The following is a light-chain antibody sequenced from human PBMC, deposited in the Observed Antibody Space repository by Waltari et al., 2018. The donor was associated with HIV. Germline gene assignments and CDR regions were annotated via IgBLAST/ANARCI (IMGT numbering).Light chain of an antibody. Sequence: QSVLTQPPSVSAAPGPQVPISCSGSSSNIWNHDVSWYQQLPGTAPKRLLYGNNKRPSGTPDRFSGSKSGTSATLGITGLQTGDEADYYCGTWDSSLSAVFGGGTKLTVL. CDR1: SSNIWNHD. CDR2: GNN. CDR3: GTWDSSLSAV. V-gene: IGLV1-51*01. J-gene: IGLJ3*02.